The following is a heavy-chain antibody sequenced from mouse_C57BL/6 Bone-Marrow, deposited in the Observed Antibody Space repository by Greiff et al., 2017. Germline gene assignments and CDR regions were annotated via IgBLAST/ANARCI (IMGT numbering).Heavy chain of an antibody. V-gene: IGHV1-85*01. CDR1: GYTFTSYD. J-gene: IGHJ1*03. Sequence: VKLMESGPELVKPGASVKLSCKASGYTFTSYDINWVKQRPGQGLEWIGWIYPRDGSTKYNEKFKGKATLTVDTSSSTAYMELHSLTSEDSAVYFCAKLEFDGSSGDWYFDVGGTGTTVTVSS. D-gene: IGHD1-1*01. CDR3: AKLEFDGSSGDWYFDV. CDR2: IYPRDGST.